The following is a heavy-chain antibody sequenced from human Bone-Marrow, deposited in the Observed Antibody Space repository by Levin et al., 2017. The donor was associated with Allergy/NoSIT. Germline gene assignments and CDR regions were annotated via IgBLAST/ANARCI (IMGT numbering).Heavy chain of an antibody. CDR1: NYSISSGYY. V-gene: IGHV4-38-2*02. CDR2: ISHSGST. CDR3: AREFRSGDPFDS. D-gene: IGHD1-26*01. J-gene: IGHJ4*02. Sequence: SQTLSLTCTVSNYSISSGYYWGWIRQPPGKGLEWIASISHSGSTFYSPSLKSRVTISVDTSKNQFSLELSSVTAADTAVYYCAREFRSGDPFDSWGQGTQVTVSS.